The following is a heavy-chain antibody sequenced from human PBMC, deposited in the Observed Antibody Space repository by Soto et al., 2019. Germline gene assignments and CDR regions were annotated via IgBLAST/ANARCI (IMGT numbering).Heavy chain of an antibody. CDR2: INHSGST. D-gene: IGHD3-9*01. CDR1: GFTVGSYA. CDR3: ARGEWDYDILTGYYRPYNWFDP. Sequence: GSLRLSCAASGFTVGSYAMTWVRQAPGKGLEWIGEINHSGSTNYNPSLKSRVTISVDTSKNQFSLKLSSVTAADTAVYYCARGEWDYDILTGYYRPYNWFDPWGQGTLVTVSS. V-gene: IGHV4-34*01. J-gene: IGHJ5*02.